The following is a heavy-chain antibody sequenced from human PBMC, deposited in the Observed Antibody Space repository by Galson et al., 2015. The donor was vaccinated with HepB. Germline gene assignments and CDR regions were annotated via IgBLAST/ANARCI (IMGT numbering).Heavy chain of an antibody. CDR2: ISRSSTNI. V-gene: IGHV3-9*01. CDR1: GFTFDDYA. J-gene: IGHJ3*02. D-gene: IGHD4-17*01. Sequence: SPRPSCAASGFTFDDYAMHWVRKAPGKGLEWVSGISRSSTNIGYADSMRGRITISRDNAKNSLYLQMNSLRPEDTAFYYCAKGTTVSPLDAFHIWGQGTLVTVSS. CDR3: AKGTTVSPLDAFHI.